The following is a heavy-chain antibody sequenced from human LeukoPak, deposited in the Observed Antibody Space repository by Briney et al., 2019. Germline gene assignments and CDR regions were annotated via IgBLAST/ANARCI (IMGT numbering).Heavy chain of an antibody. V-gene: IGHV3-66*01. Sequence: GGSLRLSCAASGFTVSSNYMSWVRQAPGKGLGWVSVIYSGGSTYYADSVKGRFTISRDNSKNTLYLQMNSLRAEDTAVYYCAVQFLHCSSTSCHNAFDIWGQGTMVTVSS. CDR2: IYSGGST. CDR3: AVQFLHCSSTSCHNAFDI. J-gene: IGHJ3*02. D-gene: IGHD2-2*01. CDR1: GFTVSSNY.